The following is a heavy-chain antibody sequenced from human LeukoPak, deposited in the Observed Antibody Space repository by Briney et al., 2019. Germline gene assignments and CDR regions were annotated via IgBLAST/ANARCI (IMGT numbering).Heavy chain of an antibody. J-gene: IGHJ6*04. CDR3: AELGITMIGGV. CDR2: ISSSCSTI. CDR1: GFTFSSYE. V-gene: IGHV3-48*03. D-gene: IGHD3-10*02. Sequence: GGSLRHSCAASGFTFSSYEMNGVRQAPGKGLEWVSYISSSCSTIYYADSVKGRFTISRDNVKNSLYLQMNSLRAEDTAVYYCAELGITMIGGVWGKGATVTLSS.